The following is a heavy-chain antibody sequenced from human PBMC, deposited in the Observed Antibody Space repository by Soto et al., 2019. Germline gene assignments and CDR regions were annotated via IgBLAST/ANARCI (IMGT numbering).Heavy chain of an antibody. D-gene: IGHD2-15*01. Sequence: ASVKVSCKASGYTFTSYAMHWVRQAPGQRLEWMGWINAGNGNTKYSQKFQGRVTITRDTSASTAYMELSSLRSEDTAVYYCGGGGGRCSGGSCPPDHWGQGTLVTVSS. CDR2: INAGNGNT. J-gene: IGHJ5*02. CDR3: GGGGGRCSGGSCPPDH. CDR1: GYTFTSYA. V-gene: IGHV1-3*01.